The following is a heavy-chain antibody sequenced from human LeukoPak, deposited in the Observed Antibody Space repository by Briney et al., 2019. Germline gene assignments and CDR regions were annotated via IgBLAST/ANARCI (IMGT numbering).Heavy chain of an antibody. Sequence: SVKVSCKASGGTFSSYTISWVRQAPGQGLEWMGRIIPILGIANYAQKFQGRVTITTDESTSTAYMELSSLRSEDTAVYYCATSRERITIFGVVTPPYNWFDPWGQGTLVTVSS. CDR3: ATSRERITIFGVVTPPYNWFDP. CDR1: GGTFSSYT. V-gene: IGHV1-69*02. J-gene: IGHJ5*02. CDR2: IIPILGIA. D-gene: IGHD3-3*01.